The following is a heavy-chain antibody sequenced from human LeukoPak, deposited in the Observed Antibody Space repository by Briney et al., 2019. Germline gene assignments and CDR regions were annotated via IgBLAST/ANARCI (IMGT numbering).Heavy chain of an antibody. Sequence: ASVKVSCKASADTFSGYYIHWVRQAPGQGLEWMGWINPHNGGTKYAEKFQDRVTMTRDSSTNTAYMELSRLRSEDTAVYYCARGGGSGSFNWFDPWGQGTLVTVSS. CDR3: ARGGGSGSFNWFDP. D-gene: IGHD3-10*01. CDR2: INPHNGGT. V-gene: IGHV1-2*02. CDR1: ADTFSGYY. J-gene: IGHJ5*02.